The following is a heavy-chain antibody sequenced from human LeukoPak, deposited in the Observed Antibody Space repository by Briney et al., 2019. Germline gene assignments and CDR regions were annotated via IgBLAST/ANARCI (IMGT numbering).Heavy chain of an antibody. CDR1: GYTLTELS. D-gene: IGHD4-17*01. CDR3: ATGYGDYTLFDY. Sequence: GASVKVSCKVSGYTLTELSMHWVRQAPGKGLEWMGGFDPEDGETIYAQKFQGRVTMTEDTSTDTAYMELSSLRSEDTAVYYYATGYGDYTLFDYWGQGTLVTVSS. J-gene: IGHJ4*02. CDR2: FDPEDGET. V-gene: IGHV1-24*01.